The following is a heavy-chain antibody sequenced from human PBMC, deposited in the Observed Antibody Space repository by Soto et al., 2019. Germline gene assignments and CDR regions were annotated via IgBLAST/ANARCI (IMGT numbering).Heavy chain of an antibody. D-gene: IGHD4-17*01. V-gene: IGHV1-2*02. J-gene: IGHJ3*02. Sequence: QVQLAQSGAEVKKPGASVKVSCKASGYTFTGHYMHWVRQAPGQGLEWMGWINPNSGGGTNYAQKFQGRVTMTRDTSISTAYMELSRLTSDDTAVYYCARDRTTGAFDIWGQGTMVTVSS. CDR3: ARDRTTGAFDI. CDR2: INPNSGGGT. CDR1: GYTFTGHY.